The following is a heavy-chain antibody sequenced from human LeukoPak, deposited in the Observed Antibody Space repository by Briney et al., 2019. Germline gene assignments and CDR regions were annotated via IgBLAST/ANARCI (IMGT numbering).Heavy chain of an antibody. CDR3: ARGWEGYFDY. CDR2: ISSSSSYI. CDR1: GFTFSSYS. J-gene: IGHJ4*02. Sequence: GGSLRLSCAASGFTFSSYSMNWVRQAPGKGLEWVSSISSSSSYIYYADSVKGRFTISRDNAKNTLYLQMNSLRAEDTAVYYCARGWEGYFDYWGQGTLVTVSS. V-gene: IGHV3-21*01. D-gene: IGHD1-26*01.